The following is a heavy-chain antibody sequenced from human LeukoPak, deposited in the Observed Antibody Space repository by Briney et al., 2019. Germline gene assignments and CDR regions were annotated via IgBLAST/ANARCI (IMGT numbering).Heavy chain of an antibody. CDR3: ARGKSGYFDL. Sequence: SETLSLTCTVSGGSISSYYWSWIRQPPGKGLEWIGYIYYSGSTNYNPSLKSRVTISVDTSKNQFSLKLSSMTAADTAVYYCARGKSGYFDLWGRGTLVTVSS. CDR1: GGSISSYY. J-gene: IGHJ2*01. CDR2: IYYSGST. D-gene: IGHD3-10*01. V-gene: IGHV4-59*01.